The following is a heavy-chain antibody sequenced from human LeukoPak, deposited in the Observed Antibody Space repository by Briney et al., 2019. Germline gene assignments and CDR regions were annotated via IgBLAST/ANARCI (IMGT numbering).Heavy chain of an antibody. CDR3: ASPRALYCSSTSCQTANGAFDI. CDR1: GYTFTSYG. Sequence: ASVKVSCKASGYTFTSYGISWVRQAPGQGLEWMGWISAYNGNTNYAQKLQGGVTMTTDTSTSTAYMELRSLRSDDTAVYYCASPRALYCSSTSCQTANGAFDIWGQGTMVTVSS. D-gene: IGHD2-2*01. CDR2: ISAYNGNT. V-gene: IGHV1-18*01. J-gene: IGHJ3*02.